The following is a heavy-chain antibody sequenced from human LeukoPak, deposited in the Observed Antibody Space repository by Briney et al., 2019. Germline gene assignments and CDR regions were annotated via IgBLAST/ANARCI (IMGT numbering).Heavy chain of an antibody. CDR1: GFTVSSNY. Sequence: GGSLRLSCAASGFTVSSNYMSWVRQAPGKGLEWVSVIYSGGSTYYADSVKGRFTISRDNAKNSLYLQMNSLRAEDTALYYCAKASKGVKGYFDYWGQGTLVTVSS. J-gene: IGHJ4*02. CDR2: IYSGGST. CDR3: AKASKGVKGYFDY. V-gene: IGHV3-53*05.